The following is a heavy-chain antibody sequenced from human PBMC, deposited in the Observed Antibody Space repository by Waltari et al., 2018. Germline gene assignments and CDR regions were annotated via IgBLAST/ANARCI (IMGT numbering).Heavy chain of an antibody. CDR2: ISSSSSTI. CDR3: AKDSAQWLVLGGLWDY. J-gene: IGHJ4*02. V-gene: IGHV3-48*01. D-gene: IGHD6-19*01. Sequence: EVQLVESGGGLVQPGGSLRLSCAASGFTFSSYSMNWVRQAPGKGLEWVSYISSSSSTIYYADSVKGRFTISRDNSKNTLYLQMNSLRAEDTAVYYCAKDSAQWLVLGGLWDYWGQGTLVTVSS. CDR1: GFTFSSYS.